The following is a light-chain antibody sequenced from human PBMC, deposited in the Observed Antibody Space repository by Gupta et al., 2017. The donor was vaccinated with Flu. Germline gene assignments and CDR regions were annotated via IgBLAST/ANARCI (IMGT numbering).Light chain of an antibody. J-gene: IGKJ5*01. V-gene: IGKV1-39*01. Sequence: DIQMTQSPSSLSASVGDRVTITCRASQSISSYLNWYQQKPGKAPKLLIYAASSLQSGVTSRFSGSGSGTDFTLTISSLQPEDFATYYCQQRYSTPLTFGQGTLMEIK. CDR3: QQRYSTPLT. CDR1: QSISSY. CDR2: AAS.